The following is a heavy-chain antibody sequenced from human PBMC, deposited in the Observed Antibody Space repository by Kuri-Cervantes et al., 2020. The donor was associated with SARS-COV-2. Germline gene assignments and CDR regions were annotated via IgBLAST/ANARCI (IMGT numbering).Heavy chain of an antibody. CDR3: AGAYYYDSSGYYYGRPFQH. V-gene: IGHV4-59*06. D-gene: IGHD3-22*01. J-gene: IGHJ1*01. Sequence: SETLSLTCTVSGGSISSYYWSWIRQPPGKGLEWIGYIYYSGSTYYNPSLKSRVTISVDTSKNQFSLKLSSVTAADTAVYYCAGAYYYDSSGYYYGRPFQHWGQGTLVTVSS. CDR2: IYYSGST. CDR1: GGSISSYY.